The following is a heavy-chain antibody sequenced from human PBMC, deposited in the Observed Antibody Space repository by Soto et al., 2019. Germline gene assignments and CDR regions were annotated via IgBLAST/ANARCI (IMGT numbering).Heavy chain of an antibody. CDR3: AKSRDYGDYWEGSDAFDI. CDR2: IWYDGSNK. Sequence: GESLKISCAASGFTFSSYGMHWVRQAPGKGLEWVAVIWYDGSNKYYADSVKGRFTISRDNSKNTLYLQMNSLRAEDTAVYYCAKSRDYGDYWEGSDAFDIWGQGTMVTVSS. V-gene: IGHV3-33*06. CDR1: GFTFSSYG. J-gene: IGHJ3*02. D-gene: IGHD4-17*01.